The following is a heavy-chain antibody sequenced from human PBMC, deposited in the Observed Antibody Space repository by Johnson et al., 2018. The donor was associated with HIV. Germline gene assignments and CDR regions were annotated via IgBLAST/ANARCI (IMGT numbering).Heavy chain of an antibody. CDR2: LFSGGTT. V-gene: IGHV3-66*01. CDR3: ARDSTPWGDDYVDYAFDI. Sequence: VQLVESGGGLVQPGGSLRLSCAASGFTVSSYYMTWVRQAPGKGLEWVSVLFSGGTTYYAGPVHGRFTISRDNSTNTLYLQMNSLRAEDTAVYYCARDSTPWGDDYVDYAFDIWGQGTLVTVSS. J-gene: IGHJ3*02. D-gene: IGHD4/OR15-4a*01. CDR1: GFTVSSYY.